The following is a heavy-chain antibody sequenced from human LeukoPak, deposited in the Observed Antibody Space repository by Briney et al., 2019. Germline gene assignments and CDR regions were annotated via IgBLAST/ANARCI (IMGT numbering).Heavy chain of an antibody. J-gene: IGHJ4*02. CDR3: ASGHNIAVAGLVHDY. V-gene: IGHV3-30*12. Sequence: GGSLGLSCATFGFAFNTYGMHWVRQAPGKGLEWVAFVSLDGGTQNYADSVKGRFTISRDNSKNTLYLQMNSLRAEDTAVYYCASGHNIAVAGLVHDYWGQGTLVTVSS. CDR1: GFAFNTYG. D-gene: IGHD6-19*01. CDR2: VSLDGGTQ.